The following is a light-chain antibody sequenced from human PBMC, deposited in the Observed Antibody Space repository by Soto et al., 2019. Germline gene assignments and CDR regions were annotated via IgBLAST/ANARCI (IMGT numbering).Light chain of an antibody. J-gene: IGKJ1*01. CDR3: QKYNRAPCT. CDR2: AAS. V-gene: IGKV1-27*01. Sequence: DIQVTQSPSSLSASIGDRVSITCRATQDISTYLAWYQQKPGQIPKLLIYAASTLQSGVPSRFSGSGSGTDFTLTISGLRPEDVATYYCQKYNRAPCTFGQGTKVEIK. CDR1: QDISTY.